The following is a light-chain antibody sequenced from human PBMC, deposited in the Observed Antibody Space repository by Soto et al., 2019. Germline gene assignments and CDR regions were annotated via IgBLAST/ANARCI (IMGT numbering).Light chain of an antibody. V-gene: IGKV3-20*01. CDR2: GAS. Sequence: EIVLTQSAGTLSLSPGERATLSCRASQSVSSNFLAWYQQKPGQAPRLLIYGASSRATGIPDRFSGSGSGTDFTLTVSRLEAEDFAVYYCQPYGSSPTTFGQGTRLEIK. CDR1: QSVSSNF. CDR3: QPYGSSPTT. J-gene: IGKJ5*01.